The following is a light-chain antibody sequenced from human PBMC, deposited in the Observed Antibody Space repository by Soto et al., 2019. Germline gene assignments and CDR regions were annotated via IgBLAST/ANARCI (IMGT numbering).Light chain of an antibody. CDR1: QTISSW. V-gene: IGKV1-5*03. CDR3: QHYNSYSEA. CDR2: KAS. Sequence: IQITWSPSTLSGSVGDIVTITCRASQTISSWLAWYQQKPGKAPKLLIYKASTLKSGVPSRFSGSGSGTEFTLTISSLQPDDFATYYCQHYNSYSEAFGQGSNVDVK. J-gene: IGKJ1*01.